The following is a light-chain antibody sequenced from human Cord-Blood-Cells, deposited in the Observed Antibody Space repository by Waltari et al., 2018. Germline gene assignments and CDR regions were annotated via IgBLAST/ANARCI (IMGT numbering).Light chain of an antibody. CDR1: KLGDKY. Sequence: SYELTQPPSVSVSPGQTASITCSGAKLGDKYACWYQQKPGHSPVLVIYQDSKRPSGIPERFSGSNSGNTATLTISGTQAMDEADYYCQAWDSSTAVFGTGTKVTVL. CDR3: QAWDSSTAV. CDR2: QDS. J-gene: IGLJ1*01. V-gene: IGLV3-1*01.